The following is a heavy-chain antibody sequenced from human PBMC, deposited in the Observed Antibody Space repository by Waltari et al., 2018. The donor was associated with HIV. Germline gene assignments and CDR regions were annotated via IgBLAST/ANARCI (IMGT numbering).Heavy chain of an antibody. D-gene: IGHD2-15*01. CDR2: IAVSSAYT. V-gene: IGHV3-11*05. J-gene: IGHJ3*02. Sequence: QVHLVESGGDLFKPGGSLRLSCVGSGFTFSDYYMTWIRQAPGKRLEGVSYIAVSSAYTNYGDSVKGRFTMSRDDAKKSLFLQINSLRPEDTAVYYCARVARGLRQGSFDIWGQGTMVTVSS. CDR3: ARVARGLRQGSFDI. CDR1: GFTFSDYY.